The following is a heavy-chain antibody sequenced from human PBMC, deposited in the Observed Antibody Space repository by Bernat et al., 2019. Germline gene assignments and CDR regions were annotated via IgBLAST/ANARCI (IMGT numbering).Heavy chain of an antibody. CDR2: INHSGSA. Sequence: QVQLQQWGAGLLKPSETLSLTCAVYGGSFSGYYWTWVRQPPGKGLEWIGEINHSGSATYTPSLMSRVTISVYPSQNQFSLELRSVAAADTAVYYCARGGYQLPQGYFDFWGQGTQVTVSS. CDR3: ARGGYQLPQGYFDF. V-gene: IGHV4-34*01. CDR1: GGSFSGYY. J-gene: IGHJ4*02. D-gene: IGHD2-2*01.